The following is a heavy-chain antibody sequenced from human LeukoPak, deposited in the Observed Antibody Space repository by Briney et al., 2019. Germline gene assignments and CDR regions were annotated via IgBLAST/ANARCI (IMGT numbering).Heavy chain of an antibody. V-gene: IGHV4-39*07. Sequence: SETLSLTCTVSGGSISSSSYYWGWIRQPPGKGLEWIGSIYYSGSTYYNPSLKSRVTISVDTSKNQFSLKLSSVTAADTAVYYCARVRVVVAATPYFDYWGQGTLVTVSS. D-gene: IGHD2-15*01. CDR2: IYYSGST. J-gene: IGHJ4*02. CDR1: GGSISSSSYY. CDR3: ARVRVVVAATPYFDY.